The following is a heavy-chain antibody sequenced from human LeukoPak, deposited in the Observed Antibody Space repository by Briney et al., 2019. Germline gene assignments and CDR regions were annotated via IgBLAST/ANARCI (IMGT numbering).Heavy chain of an antibody. CDR2: ISGSGGST. CDR1: GFTFSSYG. V-gene: IGHV3-23*01. D-gene: IGHD1-1*01. J-gene: IGHJ4*02. Sequence: GGSLRLSYAASGFTFSSYGMSWVRQAPGRGLEWVSAISGSGGSTYYADSVKGRFTISRDNSKNTLYLQMNSLRAEDTAVYYCAKDPLIGWNDVGYWGQGTLVTVSS. CDR3: AKDPLIGWNDVGY.